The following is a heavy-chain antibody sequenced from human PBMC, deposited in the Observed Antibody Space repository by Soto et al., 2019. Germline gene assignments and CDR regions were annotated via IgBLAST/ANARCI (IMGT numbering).Heavy chain of an antibody. CDR2: ISAYNGNT. V-gene: IGHV1-18*01. J-gene: IGHJ6*02. Sequence: QVQLVQSGAEVKKPGASVKVSCKASGYTFTSYGISWVRQAPGQGLEWMGWISAYNGNTNYAQKLQGRVTTTTDTSTSTADMELRSLRSDDTAVYYCARGIVVVVAATGEYYYYGMDVWGQGTTVTVSS. CDR1: GYTFTSYG. CDR3: ARGIVVVVAATGEYYYYGMDV. D-gene: IGHD2-15*01.